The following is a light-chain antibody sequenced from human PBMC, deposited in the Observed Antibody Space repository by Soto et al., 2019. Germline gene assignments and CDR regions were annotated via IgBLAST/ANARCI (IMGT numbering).Light chain of an antibody. V-gene: IGKV3-15*01. Sequence: ILMTQSPATLSLSPGERVTLSCRASRGVSSDLAWYQQKPGQAPRLLIYGASVRATGVPARFSGRGSGTDFTLTISSTQSEDFAVYYCQQYINWTFGQGTKVDIK. J-gene: IGKJ1*01. CDR1: RGVSSD. CDR2: GAS. CDR3: QQYINWT.